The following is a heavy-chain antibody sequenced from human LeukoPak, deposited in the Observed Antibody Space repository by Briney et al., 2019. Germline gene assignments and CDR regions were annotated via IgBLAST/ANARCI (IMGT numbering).Heavy chain of an antibody. Sequence: PGGSLRLSCAASGFTFTNYAMSWVRQAPGKGLEWVSIVGGGGDNTFYADSVKGRFIISRDNSKNTLYLQVNSLRADDTAVYYCANSGLNRFEYWGQGALVTVSS. CDR2: VGGGGDNT. CDR1: GFTFTNYA. J-gene: IGHJ4*02. V-gene: IGHV3-23*01. CDR3: ANSGLNRFEY. D-gene: IGHD2-15*01.